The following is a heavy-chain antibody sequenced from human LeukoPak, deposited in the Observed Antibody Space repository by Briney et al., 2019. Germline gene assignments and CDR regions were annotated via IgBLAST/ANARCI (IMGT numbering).Heavy chain of an antibody. Sequence: ASVKVSCKASGGTFSSYAISWVRQAPGQGLEWMGGIIPIIGTANNAQKFQGRVTITADESTSTAYMELSSLRSEDTAVYYCARDSRFGPNDYWGQGTLVTVSS. CDR3: ARDSRFGPNDY. D-gene: IGHD3-3*01. CDR1: GGTFSSYA. V-gene: IGHV1-69*13. J-gene: IGHJ4*02. CDR2: IIPIIGTA.